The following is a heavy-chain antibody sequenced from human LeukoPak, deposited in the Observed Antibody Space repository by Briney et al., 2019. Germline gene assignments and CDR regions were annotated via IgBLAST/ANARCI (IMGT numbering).Heavy chain of an antibody. Sequence: GGSLRLSCAASGFTFSSYSMNWVRQAPGKGLEWVSSISSSSSYIYYADSVKGRFTISRDNAKNSLYQQMNSLRAEDTAVYYCARSIAVAGTGGDYWGQGTLVTVSS. D-gene: IGHD6-19*01. J-gene: IGHJ4*02. CDR2: ISSSSSYI. V-gene: IGHV3-21*01. CDR3: ARSIAVAGTGGDY. CDR1: GFTFSSYS.